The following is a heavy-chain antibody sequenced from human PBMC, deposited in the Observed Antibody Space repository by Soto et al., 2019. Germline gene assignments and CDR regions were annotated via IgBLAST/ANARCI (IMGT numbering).Heavy chain of an antibody. J-gene: IGHJ3*01. CDR1: GFTFSGSA. Sequence: EVQLVESGGGLVQPGGSLKLSCAASGFTFSGSAMHWVRQASGKGLEWVGRIRSKANSYATAYAASVKGRFTISRDDSMNTAYLQMNSLKTDDTAVYYCTRWSDPPLWGQGTMVTVSS. CDR3: TRWSDPPL. D-gene: IGHD3-3*01. CDR2: IRSKANSYAT. V-gene: IGHV3-73*02.